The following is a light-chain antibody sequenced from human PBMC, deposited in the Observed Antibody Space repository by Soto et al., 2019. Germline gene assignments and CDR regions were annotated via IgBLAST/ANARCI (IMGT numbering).Light chain of an antibody. CDR2: DVS. CDR3: CSYAGSYV. CDR1: SSDVGDYNY. V-gene: IGLV2-11*01. J-gene: IGLJ1*01. Sequence: QSALTQPRSVSGSPGQSVTISCTGTSSDVGDYNYVSWYQQYPDKAPKLMIYDVSKRPSGVPDRFSGSKSGNTASLTISGLQAEDEADYYCCSYAGSYVFGTGTKVTVL.